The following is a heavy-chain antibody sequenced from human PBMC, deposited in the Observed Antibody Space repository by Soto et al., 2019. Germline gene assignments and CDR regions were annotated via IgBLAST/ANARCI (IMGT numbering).Heavy chain of an antibody. J-gene: IGHJ6*02. CDR3: TRGHHSMDV. D-gene: IGHD5-18*01. Sequence: GRSLRLSCAASGFAFSDDYMSWIRQAPGKGLDWISYINPSGTYTHYADSVKGRFTISRDNAENSLYLQMNSRGAEDTALYYCTRGHHSMDVWGQGATVTVSS. CDR2: INPSGTYT. CDR1: GFAFSDDY. V-gene: IGHV3-11*06.